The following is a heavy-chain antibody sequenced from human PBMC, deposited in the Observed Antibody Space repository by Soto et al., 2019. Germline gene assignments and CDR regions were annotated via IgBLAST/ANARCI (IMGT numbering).Heavy chain of an antibody. J-gene: IGHJ4*02. D-gene: IGHD1-20*01. CDR1: GFTFSSYS. V-gene: IGHV3-21*01. CDR2: ITSSSNYI. Sequence: PGGSLRLSCAASGFTFSSYSMNWVRQAPGKGLEWVSFITSSSNYISYADSVKGRFTISRDNAKNSLYLQMNSLRGEDTAVYYCARITETAFDYWGQGTLVTVSS. CDR3: ARITETAFDY.